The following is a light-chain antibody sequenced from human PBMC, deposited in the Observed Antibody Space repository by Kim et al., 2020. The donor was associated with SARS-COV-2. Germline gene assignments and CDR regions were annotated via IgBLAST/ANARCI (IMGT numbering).Light chain of an antibody. CDR3: QSADSSDTFWV. CDR1: ALPKQY. J-gene: IGLJ3*02. CDR2: EDT. Sequence: PEQTTRITSSGDALPKQYAYWFQQKPGQAPVVVIYEDTERPSGIPERFSGSTSGTTVTLTISGVQAEDEADYYCQSADSSDTFWVFGGGTQLTVL. V-gene: IGLV3-25*03.